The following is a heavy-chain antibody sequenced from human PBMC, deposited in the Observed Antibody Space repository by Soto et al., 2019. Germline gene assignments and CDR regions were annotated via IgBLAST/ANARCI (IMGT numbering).Heavy chain of an antibody. D-gene: IGHD3-10*01. CDR3: AKLGGSQTYFYYYYYLDV. V-gene: IGHV3-23*01. CDR1: GFTFSRYA. Sequence: EVQLLESGGGLVQPGGSLRLSCAASGFTFSRYAMSWVRQAPGKGLEWVSAISSGGGSTYYGDSMKGRFTISRDSSNNTLYLKMNGLRAEDTAVYYCAKLGGSQTYFYYYYYLDVWGKGTTVTVSS. CDR2: ISSGGGST. J-gene: IGHJ6*03.